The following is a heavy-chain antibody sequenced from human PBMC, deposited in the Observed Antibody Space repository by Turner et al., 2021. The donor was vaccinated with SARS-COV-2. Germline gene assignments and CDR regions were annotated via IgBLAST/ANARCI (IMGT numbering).Heavy chain of an antibody. D-gene: IGHD2-15*01. CDR2: LNQGGGEK. V-gene: IGHV3-7*04. Sequence: EVQLLESGGGLVQPGGSLRLSCAASGFTFRSYAMSWVRQAPGKGLEWVANLNQGGGEKYYVDSVKGRFTIYRDNAKNSLYLEMNSLRAEDTAVYYCARGYCSGGSCYGAGYDFWGQGTLVTVSS. CDR3: ARGYCSGGSCYGAGYDF. CDR1: GFTFRSYA. J-gene: IGHJ4*02.